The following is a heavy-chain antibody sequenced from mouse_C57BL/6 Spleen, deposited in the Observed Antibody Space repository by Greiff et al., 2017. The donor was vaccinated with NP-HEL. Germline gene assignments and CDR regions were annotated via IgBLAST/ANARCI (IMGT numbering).Heavy chain of an antibody. CDR2: IYPGSGST. D-gene: IGHD3-2*02. Sequence: QVQLQQPGAELVKPGASVKMSCKASGYTFTSYWITWVKQRPGQGLEWIGDIYPGSGSTYYNEKFKSKATLTVDKSSSTAYMQLSSLTSEDSAVYYCARSGGSAGHYVDYWGQGTTLTVSS. V-gene: IGHV1-55*01. CDR3: ARSGGSAGHYVDY. CDR1: GYTFTSYW. J-gene: IGHJ2*01.